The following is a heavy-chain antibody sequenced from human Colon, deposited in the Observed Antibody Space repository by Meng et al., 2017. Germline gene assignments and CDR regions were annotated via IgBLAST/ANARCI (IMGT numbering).Heavy chain of an antibody. D-gene: IGHD3-10*01. J-gene: IGHJ4*02. CDR2: INQDGTKT. CDR3: ASAETVRGAAVGY. V-gene: IGHV3-7*01. Sequence: GESLKISCAASRFTFSSLWMSWVRQAPGKGLEWVANINQDGTKTYYVDSVKGRFTISRDNAKNSLYLQLNSLRAEDTAVYYCASAETVRGAAVGYWGQGTLVTVSS. CDR1: RFTFSSLW.